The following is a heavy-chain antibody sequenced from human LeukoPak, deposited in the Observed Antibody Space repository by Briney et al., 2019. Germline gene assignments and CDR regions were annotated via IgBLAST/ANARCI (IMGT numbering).Heavy chain of an antibody. D-gene: IGHD6-19*01. CDR1: EYTFTRYY. J-gene: IGHJ3*02. CDR2: INPNTGGT. V-gene: IGHV1-2*02. Sequence: ASVKVSCKAPEYTFTRYYMHWVRQAPGQGLEWMGWINPNTGGTNYAQKFQGRVTMTRDTSITTAYMALRSLEYDDTAVYYCAKDFRDQWLVNAFHIWGQGTMVTVSS. CDR3: AKDFRDQWLVNAFHI.